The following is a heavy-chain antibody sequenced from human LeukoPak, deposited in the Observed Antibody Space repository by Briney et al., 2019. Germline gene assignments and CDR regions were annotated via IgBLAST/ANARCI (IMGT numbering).Heavy chain of an antibody. CDR2: VYTSGST. V-gene: IGHV4-4*07. D-gene: IGHD5-12*01. J-gene: IGHJ3*02. CDR1: GGSISSYY. CDR3: SRRGYSGYDPAFDI. Sequence: PSETLSLACTVSGGSISSYYWSWIRQPAGKGLEWVGRVYTSGSTNYNPSLKNRVTMSVDTSKNQFSLKLTSVTAADTAVYYCSRRGYSGYDPAFDIWGQGTLVTVSS.